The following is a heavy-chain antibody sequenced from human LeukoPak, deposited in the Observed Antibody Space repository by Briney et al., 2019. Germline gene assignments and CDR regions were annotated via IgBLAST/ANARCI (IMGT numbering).Heavy chain of an antibody. Sequence: GESLKISCKGSGYSFTDYWIGWVRQMPGQGLEWMAVILPGDSDSNIRYSPSFQGHVTVSADKPITTAYLHWSTLQASDTAIYYCARHQTPGNAWYLNTVGFRFDSWGQGTLVTVSS. V-gene: IGHV5-51*01. CDR1: GYSFTDYW. CDR2: ILPGDSDSNI. J-gene: IGHJ4*02. CDR3: ARHQTPGNAWYLNTVGFRFDS. D-gene: IGHD6-19*01.